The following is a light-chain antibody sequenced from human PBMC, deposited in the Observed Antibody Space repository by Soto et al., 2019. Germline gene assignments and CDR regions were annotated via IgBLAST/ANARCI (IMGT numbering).Light chain of an antibody. V-gene: IGKV3-15*01. Sequence: EIVMTQSPATLSVSPGERATPSCRASQSVSSNLAWYQQKPGQAPRLLIYDTSTRATGIPARFSGSGSGTEFTLTIRSLQSEDFAVYYCQQYNNWPPINCGQGTRREIK. CDR2: DTS. CDR1: QSVSSN. CDR3: QQYNNWPPIN. J-gene: IGKJ5*01.